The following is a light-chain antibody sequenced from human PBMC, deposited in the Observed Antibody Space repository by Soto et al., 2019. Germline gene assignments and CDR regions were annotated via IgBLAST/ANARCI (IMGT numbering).Light chain of an antibody. J-gene: IGLJ1*01. Sequence: QPASVSGSPGQSITVSCTGTSSDIGSYDYVSWYQQHPGKVPKLMIYDVSNWPSGVSNRFSGSKSGNTASLTISGLQAEDEADYYCTSFTTAYTHVFGTGTKVTVL. CDR1: SSDIGSYDY. CDR3: TSFTTAYTHV. V-gene: IGLV2-14*03. CDR2: DVS.